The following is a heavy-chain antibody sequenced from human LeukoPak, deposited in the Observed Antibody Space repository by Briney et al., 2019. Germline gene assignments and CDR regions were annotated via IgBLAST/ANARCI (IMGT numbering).Heavy chain of an antibody. V-gene: IGHV1-24*01. J-gene: IGHJ4*02. Sequence: ASVNVSCKVSGYTLTELSMHWVRQAPREGLEWMGGFDPEDGETIYAQKFQGRVTMTEDTSTDTAYMELSSLRSEDTAVYYCATCNPYYYGSRNLKELDYWGQGTLVTVSS. CDR2: FDPEDGET. CDR3: ATCNPYYYGSRNLKELDY. CDR1: GYTLTELS. D-gene: IGHD3-10*01.